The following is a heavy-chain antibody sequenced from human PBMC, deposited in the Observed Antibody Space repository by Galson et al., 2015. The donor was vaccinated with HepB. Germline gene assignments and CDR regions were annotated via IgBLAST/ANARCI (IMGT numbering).Heavy chain of an antibody. D-gene: IGHD6-13*01. CDR2: IYWDDDK. V-gene: IGHV2-5*02. CDR1: GFSLSTSGVG. J-gene: IGHJ6*03. Sequence: PALVKPTQTLTLTCTFSGFSLSTSGVGVGWIRQPPGKALEWLALIYWDDDKRYSPSLKSRLTITKDTSKNQVVLTMTNMDPVDAATYYCAHHPAAWAPSGYMDVWGKGTTVTVSS. CDR3: AHHPAAWAPSGYMDV.